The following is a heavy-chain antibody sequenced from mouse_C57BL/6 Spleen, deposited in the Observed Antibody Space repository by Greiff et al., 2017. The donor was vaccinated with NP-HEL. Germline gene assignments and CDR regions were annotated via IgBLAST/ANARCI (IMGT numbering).Heavy chain of an antibody. CDR2: ISSGGSYT. CDR1: GFTFSSYG. V-gene: IGHV5-6*02. D-gene: IGHD2-4*01. J-gene: IGHJ4*01. Sequence: EVKLMESGGDLVKPGGSLKLSCAASGFTFSSYGMSWVRQTPDKRLEWVATISSGGSYTYYPDSVKGRFTISRDNAKNTLYLQMSSLKSEDTAMYYCARRGYYDYDGGSRMDYWGQGTSVTVSS. CDR3: ARRGYYDYDGGSRMDY.